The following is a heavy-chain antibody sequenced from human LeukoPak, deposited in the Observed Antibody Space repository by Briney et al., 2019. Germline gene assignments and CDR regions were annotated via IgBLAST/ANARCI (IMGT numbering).Heavy chain of an antibody. CDR3: ARGGRRYFDWLSEDYFDY. V-gene: IGHV3-23*01. D-gene: IGHD3-9*01. CDR2: ISGSGGST. CDR1: GFTFSSYA. Sequence: GGSLRLSCAASGFTFSSYAMSWVRQAPGKGLEWVSAISGSGGSTYYADSMKGRFTISRDNSKNTLYLQMNSLRAEDTAVYYCARGGRRYFDWLSEDYFDYWGQGTLVTVSS. J-gene: IGHJ4*02.